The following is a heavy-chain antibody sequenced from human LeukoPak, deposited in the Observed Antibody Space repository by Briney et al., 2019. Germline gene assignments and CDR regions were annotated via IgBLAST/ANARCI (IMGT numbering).Heavy chain of an antibody. V-gene: IGHV4-38-2*01. Sequence: SETLSLTCAVSGYSISSGYYWGWIRQPPGKGLEWIGSIYHSGSTYYNPSLKSRVTISVDTSKNQFSLKLSSVTAADTAVYCCARGLGDGYIGYWGQGTLVTVSS. CDR3: ARGLGDGYIGY. J-gene: IGHJ4*02. CDR2: IYHSGST. D-gene: IGHD6-13*01. CDR1: GYSISSGYY.